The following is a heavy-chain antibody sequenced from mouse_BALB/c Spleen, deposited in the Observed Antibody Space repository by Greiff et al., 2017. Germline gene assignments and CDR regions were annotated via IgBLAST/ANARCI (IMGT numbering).Heavy chain of an antibody. CDR1: GYTFTSYW. CDR3: AFKLTGTY. J-gene: IGHJ3*01. V-gene: IGHV1-87*01. D-gene: IGHD4-1*01. CDR2: IYPGDGDT. Sequence: VQLQQSGAELARPGASVKLSCKASGYTFTSYWMQWVKQRPGQGLEWIGAIYPGDGDTRYTQKFKGKATLTADKSSSTAYMQLSSLASEDSAVYYCAFKLTGTYWGQGTLVTVSA.